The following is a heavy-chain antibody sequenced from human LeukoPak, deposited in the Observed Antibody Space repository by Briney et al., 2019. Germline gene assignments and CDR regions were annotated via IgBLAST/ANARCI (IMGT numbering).Heavy chain of an antibody. Sequence: ASVKVSCKASGYTFTNNYMHWVRQAPGQGLEWMGWISAYNGNTNYAQKLQGRVTMTTDTSTSTAYMELRSLRSDDTAVYYCARDYDILTGYYNGRYYYYMDVWGKGTTVTISS. CDR2: ISAYNGNT. CDR3: ARDYDILTGYYNGRYYYYMDV. CDR1: GYTFTNNY. D-gene: IGHD3-9*01. V-gene: IGHV1-18*04. J-gene: IGHJ6*03.